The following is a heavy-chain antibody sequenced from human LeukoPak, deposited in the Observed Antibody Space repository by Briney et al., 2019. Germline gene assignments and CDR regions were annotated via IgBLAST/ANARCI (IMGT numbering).Heavy chain of an antibody. V-gene: IGHV3-9*01. J-gene: IGHJ3*02. CDR2: ISWNSGSI. CDR1: GFTFDDYA. Sequence: GGSLRLSCAASGFTFDDYAMHWVRQAPGKGLEWVSGISWNSGSIGYADSVKGRFTISRDNAKNSLYLQMNSLRVEDTAVYYCAKSWNYYDSSGDDALDIRGQGTMVTVSS. CDR3: AKSWNYYDSSGDDALDI. D-gene: IGHD3-22*01.